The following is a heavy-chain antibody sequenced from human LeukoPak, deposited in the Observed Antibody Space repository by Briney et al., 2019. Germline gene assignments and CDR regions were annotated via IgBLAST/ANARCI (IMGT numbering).Heavy chain of an antibody. CDR3: AKGGVSGKLRYYYYYMDV. Sequence: PGRSLRLSCAASGFTFSSYGMHWVRQAPGKGLEWVAVISYDGSNKYYADSVKGRFTISRDNSKNTLYLQMNSLRAEDTAVYYCAKGGVSGKLRYYYYYMDVWGKGTTVTVSS. V-gene: IGHV3-30*18. CDR2: ISYDGSNK. CDR1: GFTFSSYG. D-gene: IGHD2-15*01. J-gene: IGHJ6*03.